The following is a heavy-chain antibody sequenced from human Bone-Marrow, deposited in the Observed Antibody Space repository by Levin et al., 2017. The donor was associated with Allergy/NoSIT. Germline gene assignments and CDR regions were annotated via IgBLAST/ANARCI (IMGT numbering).Heavy chain of an antibody. Sequence: SETLSLTCAISGDSVSSVSAAWNWIRQSPSRGLEWLGRTYYRSQWYNDYAVSVESRMVINRDTSKNQFSLQLNSVTPEDTAVYYCARGDGYFFDYWGQGTLVTVSS. V-gene: IGHV6-1*01. D-gene: IGHD6-25*01. CDR1: GDSVSSVSAA. CDR3: ARGDGYFFDY. J-gene: IGHJ4*02. CDR2: TYYRSQWYN.